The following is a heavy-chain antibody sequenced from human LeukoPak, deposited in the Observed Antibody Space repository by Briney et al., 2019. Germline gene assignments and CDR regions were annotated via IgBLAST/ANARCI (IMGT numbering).Heavy chain of an antibody. V-gene: IGHV3-23*01. CDR1: GFIFSSYA. CDR2: VSGSGRST. CDR3: AKDHDSYFDY. J-gene: IGHJ4*02. Sequence: GGSLRLSCAASGFIFSSYAMSWVRQAPGEGLEWVSAVSGSGRSTYYADSVKGRFTISRDNSKNTLYLQMNSLRAEDTAVYYCAKDHDSYFDYWGQGTLVTVSS. D-gene: IGHD3-16*01.